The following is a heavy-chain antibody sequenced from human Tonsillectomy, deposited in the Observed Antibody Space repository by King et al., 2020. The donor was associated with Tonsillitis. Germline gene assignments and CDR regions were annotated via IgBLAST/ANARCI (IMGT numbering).Heavy chain of an antibody. CDR3: ARDFRNWGPVPPTFDY. CDR1: GFIFSSYA. J-gene: IGHJ4*02. Sequence: EVQLVESGGGLVQPGGSLRLSCAASGFIFSSYAMSWVRQAPGKGLEWVSDISGSGGRTNYADSVQGRFTISRDNSKNTLYLQMNSLRAEDTAVYYCARDFRNWGPVPPTFDYWGQGTLVTVSS. D-gene: IGHD7-27*01. CDR2: ISGSGGRT. V-gene: IGHV3-23*04.